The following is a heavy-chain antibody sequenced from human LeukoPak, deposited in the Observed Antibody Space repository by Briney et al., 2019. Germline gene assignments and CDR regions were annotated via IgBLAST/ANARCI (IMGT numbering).Heavy chain of an antibody. V-gene: IGHV4-61*02. Sequence: SETLSLTCTVSGGSISSGSYYWSWLRQPAGRGREWIGRIYTSGRTNYNPSLKSRVTISVDTSKNQFSLKLSSVTAADTAVYYCARDRYKWELSDWGQGTLVTVSS. CDR2: IYTSGRT. J-gene: IGHJ4*02. CDR1: GGSISSGSYY. D-gene: IGHD1-26*01. CDR3: ARDRYKWELSD.